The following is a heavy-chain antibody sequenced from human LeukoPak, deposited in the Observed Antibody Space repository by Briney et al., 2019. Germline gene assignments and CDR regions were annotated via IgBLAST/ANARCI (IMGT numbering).Heavy chain of an antibody. CDR2: ISISSSYT. CDR3: ARDWTGYYGSDY. V-gene: IGHV3-11*05. D-gene: IGHD3/OR15-3a*01. Sequence: GGSLRLSCTTSGFTFSSYWMYWVRQAPGKGLEWVSYISISSSYTKYADSVKGRFTISRDNAKKSLYLQMNSLRADDSAVYYCARDWTGYYGSDYWGQGTLVTVSS. J-gene: IGHJ4*02. CDR1: GFTFSSYW.